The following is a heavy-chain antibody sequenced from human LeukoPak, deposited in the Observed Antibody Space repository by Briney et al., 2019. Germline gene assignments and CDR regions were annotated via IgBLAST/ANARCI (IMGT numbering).Heavy chain of an antibody. V-gene: IGHV4-39*01. CDR1: RGSISSSNYY. D-gene: IGHD3-3*01. Sequence: SETLSLTCTVSRGSISSSNYYWGWIRQPPGKGLEWIGGIYYSGSTYYNPSLKSRVTISVDTSKNQFSLKLRSVTVADAAVYYYLRQVTSGKSDYWGQGTLVTVSS. CDR3: LRQVTSGKSDY. J-gene: IGHJ4*02. CDR2: IYYSGST.